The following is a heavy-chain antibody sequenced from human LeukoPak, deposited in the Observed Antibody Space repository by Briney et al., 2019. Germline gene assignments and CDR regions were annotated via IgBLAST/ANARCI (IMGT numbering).Heavy chain of an antibody. Sequence: PGGSLRLSCAASGFTFGSIAMSWVRQAPDKGLEWVSTISGSGGGTYYADSVKGRFTISRDDSKNTLYLQMNSLRADDTAVYYCAKDLGRYRNNFFDYWGQGNLVTVSS. D-gene: IGHD1-26*01. CDR1: GFTFGSIA. CDR3: AKDLGRYRNNFFDY. CDR2: ISGSGGGT. J-gene: IGHJ4*02. V-gene: IGHV3-23*01.